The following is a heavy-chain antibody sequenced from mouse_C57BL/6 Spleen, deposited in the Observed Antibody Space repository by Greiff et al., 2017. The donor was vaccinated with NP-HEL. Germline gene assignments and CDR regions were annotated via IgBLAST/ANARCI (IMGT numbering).Heavy chain of an antibody. CDR3: ARREGIDDYERGIYAMDY. V-gene: IGHV1-62-2*01. CDR2: FYPGSGSI. J-gene: IGHJ4*01. CDR1: GYTFTEYT. D-gene: IGHD2-4*01. Sequence: VQLQQSGAELVKPGASVKLSCKASGYTFTEYTIHWVKQRSGQGLEWIGWFYPGSGSIKYNEKFKDKATLTADKSSSTVYMELSRLTSEDSAVYVCARREGIDDYERGIYAMDYWGQGTSATVAS.